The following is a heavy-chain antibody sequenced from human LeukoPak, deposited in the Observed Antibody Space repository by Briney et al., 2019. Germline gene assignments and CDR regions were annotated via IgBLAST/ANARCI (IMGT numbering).Heavy chain of an antibody. D-gene: IGHD6-19*01. J-gene: IGHJ4*02. Sequence: GGTLRLSCAASGFTFSSYGMSWVRQAPGKGLEWVSSITSSSSYIYYADSVKGRFTISRDNAKKSVYLQMNSPRAEDTAVYYCARGSTYSSGWYTGFDYWGQGTLVTVSS. CDR1: GFTFSSYG. V-gene: IGHV3-21*01. CDR3: ARGSTYSSGWYTGFDY. CDR2: ITSSSSYI.